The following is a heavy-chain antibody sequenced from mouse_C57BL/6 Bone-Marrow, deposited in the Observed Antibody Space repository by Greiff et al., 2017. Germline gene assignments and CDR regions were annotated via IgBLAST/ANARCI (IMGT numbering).Heavy chain of an antibody. Sequence: VQLQQSGPELVKPGASVKISCKASGYTFTDYYMNWVKQSHGKSLEWIGDINPNNGGTSYNQKFKGKATLTVDKSSSTAYMELRSLTSEDSAVYYCARDGYLFDYWGQGTTLTVPS. CDR2: INPNNGGT. CDR3: ARDGYLFDY. D-gene: IGHD2-3*01. CDR1: GYTFTDYY. V-gene: IGHV1-26*01. J-gene: IGHJ2*01.